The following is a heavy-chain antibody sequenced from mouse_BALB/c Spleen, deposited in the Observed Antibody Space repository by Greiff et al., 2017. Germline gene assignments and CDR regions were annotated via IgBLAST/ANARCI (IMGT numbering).Heavy chain of an antibody. V-gene: IGHV5-6-5*01. J-gene: IGHJ3*01. CDR3: TRGGGSRSPWCAY. CDR1: GFTFSSYA. D-gene: IGHD1-1*01. CDR2: ISSGGST. Sequence: EVMLVESGGGLVKPGGSLKLSCAASGFTFSSYAMSWVRQTPEKRLEWVASISSGGSTYYPDSVKGRVTISRDNARNILYLQMSSLRSEDTAMYYCTRGGGSRSPWCAYWGQGTLVTVSA.